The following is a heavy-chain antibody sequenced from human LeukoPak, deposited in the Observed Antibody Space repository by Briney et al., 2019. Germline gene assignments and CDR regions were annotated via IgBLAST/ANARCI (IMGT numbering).Heavy chain of an antibody. CDR3: ARDLDGSIAARPFDY. CDR2: IIPIFGTA. J-gene: IGHJ4*02. CDR1: GGTFSSYA. Sequence: SVKVSCKASGGTFSSYAISWVRQAPGQGLEWMGGIIPIFGTANYAQKFQGRVTITADESTSTAYMELSSLRSEDTAVYYCARDLDGSIAARPFDYWGQGTLVTVSS. V-gene: IGHV1-69*13. D-gene: IGHD6-6*01.